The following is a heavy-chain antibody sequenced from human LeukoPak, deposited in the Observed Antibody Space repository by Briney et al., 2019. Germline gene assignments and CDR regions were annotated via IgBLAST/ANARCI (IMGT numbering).Heavy chain of an antibody. CDR1: GFTLNNYG. CDR3: AEDLELEPLTPEYFQH. V-gene: IGHV3-30*02. CDR2: IRYDGTNE. D-gene: IGHD1-1*01. J-gene: IGHJ1*01. Sequence: GGSLRLSCAASGFTLNNYGIHWVRQAPGKGLEWVAFIRYDGTNEYYADSVKGRFTISRDNSKNTLYLEMDSLRAEDTAVYYCAEDLELEPLTPEYFQHWGQGTLVTVSS.